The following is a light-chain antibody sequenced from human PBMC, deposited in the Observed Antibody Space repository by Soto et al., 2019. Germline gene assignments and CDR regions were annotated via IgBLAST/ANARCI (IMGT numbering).Light chain of an antibody. Sequence: QSALTQPASVSGSPGQSITISCTGTSSDVGGYNSVSWYQQHPGKAPKLMISEVSNRPSGVSNHFSGSKSGNTAALTISGLQAEDEADYYCSSYTSSSTLVFGGGTKVTVL. CDR2: EVS. CDR1: SSDVGGYNS. J-gene: IGLJ2*01. CDR3: SSYTSSSTLV. V-gene: IGLV2-14*01.